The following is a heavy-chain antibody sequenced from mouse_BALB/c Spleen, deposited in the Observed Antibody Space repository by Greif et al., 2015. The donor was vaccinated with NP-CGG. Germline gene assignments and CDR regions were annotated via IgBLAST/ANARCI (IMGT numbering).Heavy chain of an antibody. CDR1: GFNIKDTY. CDR3: ARARPYYAMDY. D-gene: IGHD3-1*01. J-gene: IGHJ4*01. Sequence: EVKLMESGAELVKPGASVKLSCTASGFNIKDTYMHWVKQRPEQGLEWIGRIDPANGNTKYDPKFQGKATITADTSSNTAYLQLSSLTSEDTAVYYCARARPYYAMDYWGQGTSVTVS. V-gene: IGHV14-3*02. CDR2: IDPANGNT.